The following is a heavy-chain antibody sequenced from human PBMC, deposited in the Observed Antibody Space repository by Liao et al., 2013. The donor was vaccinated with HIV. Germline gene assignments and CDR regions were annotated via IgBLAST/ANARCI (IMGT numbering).Heavy chain of an antibody. CDR1: NGSISNGYFY. CDR3: AGSWSGRGVDD. CDR2: MYTSGST. D-gene: IGHD3-3*01. V-gene: IGHV4-61*02. J-gene: IGHJ4*02. Sequence: QVQLQESGPGLVKPSQTLSLTCTVSNGSISNGYFYWSWIRQPAGKGLEWLGRMYTSGSTKYNPSLKSRLTISIDSSKNQFSLKLSSVTAADTAVYYCAGSWSGRGVDDWGQGTLVTVSS.